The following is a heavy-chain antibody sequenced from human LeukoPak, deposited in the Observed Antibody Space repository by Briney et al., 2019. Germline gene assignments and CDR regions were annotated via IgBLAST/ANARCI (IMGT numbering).Heavy chain of an antibody. D-gene: IGHD3-22*01. Sequence: GGSLRLSCAASGFTFSGYSMNWVRQAPGKGLEWVSSITSSSSYIYYSDSVKGRFTISRDNAKNSLYLQMNRLRAEDTAVYYCANFGGDSSGYYYPLDYWGQGTLVTVSS. CDR3: ANFGGDSSGYYYPLDY. CDR2: ITSSSSYI. CDR1: GFTFSGYS. V-gene: IGHV3-21*04. J-gene: IGHJ4*02.